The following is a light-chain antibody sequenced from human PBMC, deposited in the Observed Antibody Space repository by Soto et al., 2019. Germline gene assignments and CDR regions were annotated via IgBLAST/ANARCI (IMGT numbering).Light chain of an antibody. Sequence: DIQMTQSPSSLSASVGDRVTITCRASQTITGYLNWYQQRPGKAPKLLIYAASSLQSGVPSRFSGSGSGTDFTLTMNSRQPEDFATYYCQQRHGILYTFGQGTKLEIK. CDR3: QQRHGILYT. V-gene: IGKV1-39*01. J-gene: IGKJ2*01. CDR1: QTITGY. CDR2: AAS.